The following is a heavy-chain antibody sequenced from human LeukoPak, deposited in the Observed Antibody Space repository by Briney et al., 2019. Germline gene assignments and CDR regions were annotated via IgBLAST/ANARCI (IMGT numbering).Heavy chain of an antibody. D-gene: IGHD3-22*01. CDR2: ISYDGSNK. CDR1: GFTFSSYA. J-gene: IGHJ4*02. Sequence: PGRSLRLSCAASGFTFSSYAMHWVRQAPGKGLEWVAVISYDGSNKYYADSVKGRFTISRDNSKNTLYLQMNSLRAEDTAVYYCAKDRSRVAWGGSGYLDYWGQGTLVTVSS. V-gene: IGHV3-30*18. CDR3: AKDRSRVAWGGSGYLDY.